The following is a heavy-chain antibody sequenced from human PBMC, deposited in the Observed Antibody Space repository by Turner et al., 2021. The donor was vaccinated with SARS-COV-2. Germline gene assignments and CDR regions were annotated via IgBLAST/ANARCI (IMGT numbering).Heavy chain of an antibody. CDR2: ITSKAYGGTK. J-gene: IGHJ4*02. Sequence: EVQLVESGGGLVQPGRSLRLSCTTSGFTFGDYGMTWVRQAPGKGLEWVGLITSKAYGGTKEYAASVKGRFIISRDDSKSIAYLQMNSLKTEDTAVYYCSRDSWQLVKERFDCWGQGTLVTVSS. V-gene: IGHV3-49*04. D-gene: IGHD6-13*01. CDR1: GFTFGDYG. CDR3: SRDSWQLVKERFDC.